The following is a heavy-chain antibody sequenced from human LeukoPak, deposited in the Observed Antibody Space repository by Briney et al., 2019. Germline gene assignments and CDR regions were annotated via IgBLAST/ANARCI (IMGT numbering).Heavy chain of an antibody. CDR1: GFTFGGYG. CDR3: TRYNNDHFDY. V-gene: IGHV3-33*01. D-gene: IGHD1-14*01. J-gene: IGHJ4*02. CDR2: IAYDGSRA. Sequence: GGSLRLPCAGSGFTFGGYGMHWFRQTPDKGLEWVAVIAYDGSRAFYADSVKGRFTISRDNSKNTMSVQMDDLRAEDTAVYYCTRYNNDHFDYWGQGTLVTVSS.